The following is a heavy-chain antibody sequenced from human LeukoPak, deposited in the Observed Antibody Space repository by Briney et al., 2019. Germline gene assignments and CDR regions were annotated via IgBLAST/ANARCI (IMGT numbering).Heavy chain of an antibody. CDR2: INDSGST. CDR1: GGSFSGYY. Sequence: PSETLSLTCAVYGGSFSGYYWTWIRQPPGKGLEWIGEINDSGSTNYNASLKSRVTISVDTSKNQFSLKLSSVTAADTAVYYCARGYVGATYFDYWGQGTLVTVSS. V-gene: IGHV4-34*01. CDR3: ARGYVGATYFDY. J-gene: IGHJ4*02. D-gene: IGHD1-26*01.